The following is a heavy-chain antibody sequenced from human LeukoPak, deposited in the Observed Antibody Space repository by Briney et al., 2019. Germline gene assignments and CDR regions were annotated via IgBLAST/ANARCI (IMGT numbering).Heavy chain of an antibody. CDR2: IRSKAYGGTT. CDR1: GFTFGDYA. D-gene: IGHD6-19*01. V-gene: IGHV3-49*03. J-gene: IGHJ4*02. Sequence: PGGSLRLSXTASGFTFGDYAMSWIRQAPGKGLEWVGFIRSKAYGGTTEYAASVKGRFTISRDDSKSIAYLQMNSLKTEDTAVYYCTRVTAVAGDDYWGQGTLVTVSS. CDR3: TRVTAVAGDDY.